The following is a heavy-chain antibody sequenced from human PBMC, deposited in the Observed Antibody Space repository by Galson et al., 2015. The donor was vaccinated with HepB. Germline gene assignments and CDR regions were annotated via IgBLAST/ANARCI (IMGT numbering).Heavy chain of an antibody. V-gene: IGHV4-61*01. CDR2: IYYSGST. CDR1: GGSVSSGTYY. CDR3: ARDITPSSWYLMGLGPWGWFDP. D-gene: IGHD6-13*01. J-gene: IGHJ5*02. Sequence: SETLSLTCTVSGGSVSSGTYYWSWIRQPPGKGLEWIGYIYYSGSTYYNPSLKSRVTISVDTSKNQFSLKLSSVTAADTAVYYCARDITPSSWYLMGLGPWGWFDPWGQGTLVTVSS.